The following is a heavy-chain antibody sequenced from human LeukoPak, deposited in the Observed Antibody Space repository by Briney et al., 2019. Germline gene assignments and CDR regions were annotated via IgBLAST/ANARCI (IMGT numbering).Heavy chain of an antibody. CDR1: GFTFSSYW. J-gene: IGHJ6*02. CDR3: ARLRYYAMDV. V-gene: IGHV3-48*04. CDR2: ISGSSTTI. D-gene: IGHD2-15*01. Sequence: GGSLRLSCAASGFTFSSYWMHWVRQAPGRGLEWVSYISGSSTTIYYADSAKGRFTISRDNAKNSLYLQMTSLRAEDTAVYYCARLRYYAMDVWGQGTTVTVPS.